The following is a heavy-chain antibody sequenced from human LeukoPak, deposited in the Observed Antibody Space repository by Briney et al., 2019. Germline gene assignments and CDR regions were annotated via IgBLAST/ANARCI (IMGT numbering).Heavy chain of an antibody. V-gene: IGHV3-74*01. J-gene: IGHJ4*02. Sequence: PGGSLRLSCAASGFTFSSYWMHWVRQAPGKGLVWVSRINSDGSSTSYADSVKGRFTISRDNAKNTLYLQMNSLRAEDTAVYYCASGAARHYYGSGSYSDYWGQGSLVTVSS. CDR1: GFTFSSYW. CDR2: INSDGSST. D-gene: IGHD3-10*01. CDR3: ASGAARHYYGSGSYSDY.